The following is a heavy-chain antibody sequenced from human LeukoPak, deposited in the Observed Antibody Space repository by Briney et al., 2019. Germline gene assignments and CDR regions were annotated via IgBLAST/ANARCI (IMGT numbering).Heavy chain of an antibody. CDR2: IYYSGSS. D-gene: IGHD3-16*02. J-gene: IGHJ4*02. V-gene: IGHV4-59*12. CDR3: ARDHDPSIVHYFDF. CDR1: GGSISSYY. Sequence: SETLSLTCTVSGGSISSYYWSWIRQPPGKGLEWIGYIYYSGSSNYNPSLKSRVTISVDTSKNQFALKLSSVTAADTAVYYCARDHDPSIVHYFDFWGQGTLVSVSS.